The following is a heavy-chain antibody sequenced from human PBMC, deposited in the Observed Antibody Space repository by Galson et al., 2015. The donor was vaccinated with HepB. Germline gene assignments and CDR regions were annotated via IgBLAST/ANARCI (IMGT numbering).Heavy chain of an antibody. CDR1: GFTFSNAW. CDR3: TTDRKQWLGNDAFDI. D-gene: IGHD6-19*01. J-gene: IGHJ3*02. V-gene: IGHV3-15*01. CDR2: IKSKTDGGTT. Sequence: SLRLSCAASGFTFSNAWMSWVRQAPGKGLEWVGRIKSKTDGGTTDYAAPVKGRFTISRDDSKNTLYLQTNSLKTEDTAVYYCTTDRKQWLGNDAFDIWGQGTMVTVSS.